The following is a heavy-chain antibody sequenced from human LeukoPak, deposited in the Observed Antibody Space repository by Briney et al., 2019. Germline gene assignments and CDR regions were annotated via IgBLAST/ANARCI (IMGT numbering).Heavy chain of an antibody. CDR3: AKLEGYCSSSTCHGNWYFDR. Sequence: GGSLRLSCAASGFTFSIYAMTWVRQAPGKGLEWVSTMSGSGDTIYYADSVKGRFTISRDNSKNTLYLQMNSLRAEDTALYYCAKLEGYCSSSTCHGNWYFDRWGRGTLVTVSS. V-gene: IGHV3-23*01. D-gene: IGHD2-2*01. CDR2: MSGSGDTI. CDR1: GFTFSIYA. J-gene: IGHJ2*01.